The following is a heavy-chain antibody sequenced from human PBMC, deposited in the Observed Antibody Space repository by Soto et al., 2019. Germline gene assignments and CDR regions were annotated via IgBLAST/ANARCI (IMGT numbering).Heavy chain of an antibody. Sequence: GGSLRLSCAASGFTFSSYSMNWVRQAPGKGLEWVSYISSSSTIYYADSVKGRFTISRDNAKNSLYLQMNSLRDEDTAVYYCARGGFGGLGELSFPADYYYYGMDVWGQGTTVTVSS. CDR1: GFTFSSYS. CDR3: ARGGFGGLGELSFPADYYYYGMDV. J-gene: IGHJ6*02. D-gene: IGHD3-16*02. CDR2: ISSSSTI. V-gene: IGHV3-48*02.